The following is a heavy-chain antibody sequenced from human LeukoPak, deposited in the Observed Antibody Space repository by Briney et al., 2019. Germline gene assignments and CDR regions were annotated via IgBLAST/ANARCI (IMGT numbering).Heavy chain of an antibody. J-gene: IGHJ5*02. CDR2: INHSGST. Sequence: PSETLSLACAVYGGSFSGYYWSWIRQPPGKGLEWIGEINHSGSTNYNPSLKSRVTISVDTSKNQFSLKLSSVTAADTAVYYCARVTGVRNRRIAAAGTGRWFDPWGQGTLVTVSS. CDR3: ARVTGVRNRRIAAAGTGRWFDP. V-gene: IGHV4-34*01. D-gene: IGHD6-13*01. CDR1: GGSFSGYY.